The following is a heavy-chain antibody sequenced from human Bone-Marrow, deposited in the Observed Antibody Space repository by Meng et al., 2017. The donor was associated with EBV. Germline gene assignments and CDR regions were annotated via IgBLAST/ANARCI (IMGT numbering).Heavy chain of an antibody. CDR3: AREDPTSVAFDY. V-gene: IGHV4-61*01. CDR2: IYYSGST. J-gene: IGHJ4*02. D-gene: IGHD3-3*01. Sequence: QVQLQESGPGLVNPSETLSLTCTVSGGSVSSGSYYWSWIRQPPGKGLEWIGYIYYSGSTNYNPSLKSRVTISVDTSKNQFSLKLSSVTAADTAVYYCAREDPTSVAFDYWGQGTLVTVSS. CDR1: GGSVSSGSYY.